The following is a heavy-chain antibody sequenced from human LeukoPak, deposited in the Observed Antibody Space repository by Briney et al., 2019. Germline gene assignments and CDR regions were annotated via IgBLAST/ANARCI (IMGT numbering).Heavy chain of an antibody. CDR3: AGRRYCSGGSCYGFDY. Sequence: GGSLRLSCAASGFTVSSNYMSWVRQAPGKGLEWVSVIYSGGGTYYADSVKGRFTISRDNSKNTLYLQMNSLRAEDTAVYYCAGRRYCSGGSCYGFDYWGQGTLVTVSS. CDR1: GFTVSSNY. D-gene: IGHD2-15*01. V-gene: IGHV3-66*01. CDR2: IYSGGGT. J-gene: IGHJ4*02.